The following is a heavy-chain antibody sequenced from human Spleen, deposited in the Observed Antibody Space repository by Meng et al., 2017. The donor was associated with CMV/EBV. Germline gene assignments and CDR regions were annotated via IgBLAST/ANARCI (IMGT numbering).Heavy chain of an antibody. CDR3: ARDWTAAAGTEEDWFDP. V-gene: IGHV1-46*01. CDR2: INPSGGST. CDR1: GYTFTGYY. D-gene: IGHD6-13*01. Sequence: ASVKVSCKASGYTFTGYYIHWVRQAPGQGLEWMGIINPSGGSTSYAQKFQGRVTMTRDTSTSTVYMELSSLRSEDTAVYYCARDWTAAAGTEEDWFDPWGQGTLVTVSS. J-gene: IGHJ5*02.